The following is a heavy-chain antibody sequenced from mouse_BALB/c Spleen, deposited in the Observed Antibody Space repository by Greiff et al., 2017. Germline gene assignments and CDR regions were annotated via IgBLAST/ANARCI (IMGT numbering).Heavy chain of an antibody. CDR3: ARAGRGDWYFDV. V-gene: IGHV3-2*02. CDR1: GYSITSDYA. J-gene: IGHJ1*01. Sequence: EVKLQESGPGLVKPSQSLSLTCTVTGYSITSDYAWNWIRQFPGNKLEWMGYISYSGSTSYNPSLKSRISITRDTSKNQFFLQLNSVTTEDTATYYCARAGRGDWYFDVWGAGTTVTVSS. CDR2: ISYSGST.